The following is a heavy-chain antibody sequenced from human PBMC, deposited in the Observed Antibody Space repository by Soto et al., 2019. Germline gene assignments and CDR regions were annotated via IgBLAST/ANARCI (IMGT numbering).Heavy chain of an antibody. Sequence: GVSVKIGSKSCGYTFTIYAMHWVRQEPGQRLEWMGWINAGNGNTKYSQKCQGRVTITRDTSASTAYMELSSLRSEDTAVYYCARDPAGYCGGDCYPYYFDYWGQGTLVTISS. CDR3: ARDPAGYCGGDCYPYYFDY. D-gene: IGHD2-21*01. J-gene: IGHJ4*02. CDR1: GYTFTIYA. CDR2: INAGNGNT. V-gene: IGHV1-3*01.